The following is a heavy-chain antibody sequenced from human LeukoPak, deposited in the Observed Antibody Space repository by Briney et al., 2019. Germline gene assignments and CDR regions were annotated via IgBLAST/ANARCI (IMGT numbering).Heavy chain of an antibody. CDR2: IKQDGSEK. J-gene: IGHJ4*02. D-gene: IGHD6-13*01. V-gene: IGHV3-7*05. Sequence: PGGSLRLSCIASGFTFSTSWMSWVRQAPGKGLEWVANIKQDGSEKYHVDSVKGRFTISRDNAKNSLYLQMNSLRAEDTAVYYCASRAGYTGSWSAFDYWGQGTLVTVSS. CDR3: ASRAGYTGSWSAFDY. CDR1: GFTFSTSW.